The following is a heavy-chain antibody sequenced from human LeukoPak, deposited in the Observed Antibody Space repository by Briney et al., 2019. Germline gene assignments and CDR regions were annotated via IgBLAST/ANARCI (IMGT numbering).Heavy chain of an antibody. CDR3: AREADYYGSGSYYNPSFYFDY. D-gene: IGHD3-10*01. Sequence: SESLSLTCTVSGGSISSGSYYWSWIRQPPGKGLEWIGEINHSGSTNYNPSLKSRVTISVDTSKNQFSLKLSSVTAADTAVYYCAREADYYGSGSYYNPSFYFDYWGQGTLVTVSS. CDR2: INHSGST. J-gene: IGHJ4*02. V-gene: IGHV4-39*07. CDR1: GGSISSGSYY.